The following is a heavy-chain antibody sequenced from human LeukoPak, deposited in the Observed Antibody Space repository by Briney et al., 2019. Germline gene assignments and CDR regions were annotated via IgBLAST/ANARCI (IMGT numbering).Heavy chain of an antibody. CDR1: GYTFTGFY. D-gene: IGHD7-27*01. J-gene: IGHJ2*01. V-gene: IGHV1-2*02. Sequence: ASMKVSCKPSGYTFTGFYIHWVRQAPGQGLEWMGWISPNSGGTDYAQRFQGRVTMTRDTSISTAYMELSSLRSDDTAVYYCAIQPWGSGNNWYFDLWGRGTLVTVSS. CDR3: AIQPWGSGNNWYFDL. CDR2: ISPNSGGT.